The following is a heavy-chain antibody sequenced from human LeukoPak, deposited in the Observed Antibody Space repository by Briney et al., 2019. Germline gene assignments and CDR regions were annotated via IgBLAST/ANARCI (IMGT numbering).Heavy chain of an antibody. V-gene: IGHV3-30*04. CDR3: AAPMVRGVILDY. Sequence: GRSLRLSCAASGFTFSSYAMHWVRQAPGKGLEWLAVISYDGSNKYYADSVKGRFTISRDNSKNTLYLQMNSLRAEDTAVYYCAAPMVRGVILDYWGQGTLVTVSS. D-gene: IGHD3-10*01. J-gene: IGHJ4*02. CDR2: ISYDGSNK. CDR1: GFTFSSYA.